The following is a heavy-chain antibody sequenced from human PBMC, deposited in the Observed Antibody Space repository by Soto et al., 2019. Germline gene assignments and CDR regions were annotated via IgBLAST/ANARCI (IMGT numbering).Heavy chain of an antibody. CDR3: AKDKDWSGVYGMDV. CDR1: GFTFSIYG. D-gene: IGHD3-3*01. Sequence: QVQLVESGGGVVQPGRSLRLSCAASGFTFSIYGMHWVRQAPGKGLEWVAVISYDGSNKYYADSVKGRFTISRDNSKNTLYLQMNSLRAEDTAVYYCAKDKDWSGVYGMDVWGQGTTVTVSS. J-gene: IGHJ6*02. V-gene: IGHV3-30*18. CDR2: ISYDGSNK.